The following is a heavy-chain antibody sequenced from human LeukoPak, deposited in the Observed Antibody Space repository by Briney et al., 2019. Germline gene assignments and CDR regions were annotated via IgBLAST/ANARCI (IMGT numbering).Heavy chain of an antibody. V-gene: IGHV1-18*01. J-gene: IGHJ4*02. CDR1: GYTFTSNG. CDR3: ARFVAYCGGDCYSVGDY. D-gene: IGHD2-21*02. CDR2: ISAYNGNT. Sequence: ASVKVSCKASGYTFTSNGISWVRQAPGQGLEWMGWISAYNGNTNYAQKLQGRVTMTTDTSTSTAYMELRSLRSDDTAVYYCARFVAYCGGDCYSVGDYWGQGTLVTVSS.